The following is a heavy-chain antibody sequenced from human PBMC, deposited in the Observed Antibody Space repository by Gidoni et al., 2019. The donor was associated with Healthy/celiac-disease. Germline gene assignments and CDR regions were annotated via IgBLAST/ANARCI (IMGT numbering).Heavy chain of an antibody. J-gene: IGHJ4*02. V-gene: IGHV4-39*01. D-gene: IGHD3-10*01. Sequence: TCTVSGGSISSSSYYWGWIRQPPGKGLEWIGSIYYSGSTYYNPSLKSRVTISVDTSKNQFSLKLSSVTAADTAVYYCARLPVSPLPMVRGGHDYWGQGTLVTVSS. CDR3: ARLPVSPLPMVRGGHDY. CDR1: GGSISSSSYY. CDR2: IYYSGST.